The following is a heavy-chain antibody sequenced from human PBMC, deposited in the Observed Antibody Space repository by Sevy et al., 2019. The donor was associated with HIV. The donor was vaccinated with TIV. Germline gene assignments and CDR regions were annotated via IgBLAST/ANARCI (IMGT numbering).Heavy chain of an antibody. J-gene: IGHJ6*02. CDR2: ISHDGSYR. D-gene: IGHD3-16*01. Sequence: GGSLRLSCAASGFTFSTYDMHWVRQAPGKGLEWVAIISHDGSYRYYADSVRGRFSMSRDNSNNIMYLQMNGLSIEDTALYYCAKNRPPGGSYFSRHGMDVWGRGTTVIVSS. CDR3: AKNRPPGGSYFSRHGMDV. V-gene: IGHV3-30*18. CDR1: GFTFSTYD.